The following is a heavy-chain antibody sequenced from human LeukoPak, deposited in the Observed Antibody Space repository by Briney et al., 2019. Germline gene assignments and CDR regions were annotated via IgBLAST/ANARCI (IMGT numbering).Heavy chain of an antibody. J-gene: IGHJ4*02. Sequence: GGSLRLSCAASGFTFSSYAMSWVRQAPGKGLEWVSAISGSGGSTYYADSVKGRFTISRDNSKNTLYLQMNSLRAEDTAVYYCARHMGHYGSGSYYHWGQGTLVTVSS. CDR3: ARHMGHYGSGSYYH. D-gene: IGHD3-10*01. CDR1: GFTFSSYA. CDR2: ISGSGGST. V-gene: IGHV3-23*01.